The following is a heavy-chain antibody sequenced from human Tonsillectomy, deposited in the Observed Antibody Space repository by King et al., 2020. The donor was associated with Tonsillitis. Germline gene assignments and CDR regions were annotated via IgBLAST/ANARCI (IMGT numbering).Heavy chain of an antibody. Sequence: VQLVESGGGLVQPGGSLKLSCAASGFTVSKNYMNWVRQAPGKGLEWVSIIHSGGDTYYADSVKGRFTISRDNSKNTLYLQMNSLRAEDTAVYYCARDLIVGNSYLWPGGMAVWGQGTTVTVSS. D-gene: IGHD4-23*01. CDR1: GFTVSKNY. CDR2: IHSGGDT. J-gene: IGHJ6*02. CDR3: ARDLIVGNSYLWPGGMAV. V-gene: IGHV3-66*01.